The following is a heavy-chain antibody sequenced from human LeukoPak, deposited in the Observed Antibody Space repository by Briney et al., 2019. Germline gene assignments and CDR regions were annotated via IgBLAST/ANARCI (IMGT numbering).Heavy chain of an antibody. V-gene: IGHV4-34*01. J-gene: IGHJ6*02. CDR1: GGSISSYY. CDR3: ARDGSSSGWYGHYYGMDV. CDR2: INHSGST. Sequence: SETLSLTCTVSGGSISSYYWSWIRQPPGKGLEWIGEINHSGSTNYNPSLKSRVTISVDTSKNQFSLKLSSVTAADTAVYYCARDGSSSGWYGHYYGMDVWGQGTTVTVSS. D-gene: IGHD6-19*01.